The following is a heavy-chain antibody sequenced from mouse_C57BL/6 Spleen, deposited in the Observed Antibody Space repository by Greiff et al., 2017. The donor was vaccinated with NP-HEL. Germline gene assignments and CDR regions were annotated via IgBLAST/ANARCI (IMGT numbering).Heavy chain of an antibody. CDR2: IDPSDSYT. D-gene: IGHD1-1*01. CDR3: AIYGSSWDYYAMDY. CDR1: GYTFTSYW. Sequence: QVQLQQSGAELVMPGASVKLSCKASGYTFTSYWMHWVKQRPGQGLEWIGEIDPSDSYTNYNQKFKGKSTLTVDKSSSTAYMQLSSLTSEDSAVYYCAIYGSSWDYYAMDYWGQGTSVTVSS. V-gene: IGHV1-69*01. J-gene: IGHJ4*01.